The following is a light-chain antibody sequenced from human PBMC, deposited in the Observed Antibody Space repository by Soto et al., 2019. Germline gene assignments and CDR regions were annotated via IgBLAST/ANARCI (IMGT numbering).Light chain of an antibody. J-gene: IGKJ1*01. CDR3: QQYNSEPWT. V-gene: IGKV1-5*01. CDR2: DAS. CDR1: QNKETW. Sequence: DIQMTQSPSALSGSVGDRVTITCRASQNKETWLAWYQQAPGKAPKLLIYDASTLKTGVPSRFSGSGSGTEFTLTIGSLQPDDYATYYCQQYNSEPWTFGQGTKVEI.